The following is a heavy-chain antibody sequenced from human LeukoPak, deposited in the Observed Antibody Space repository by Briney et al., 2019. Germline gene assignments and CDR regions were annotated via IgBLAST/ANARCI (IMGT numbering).Heavy chain of an antibody. D-gene: IGHD5-18*01. J-gene: IGHJ4*02. V-gene: IGHV3-15*01. CDR1: GFTFSNAW. CDR3: TTDLPNTAMVDY. Sequence: PGGSLRLSCAASGFTFSNAWMSWVRQAPGKGLEWVGRIKSNTDGGTTDYAAPLKGRFTISRDDSKNTLYLQMNSLKTEDTAVYYCTTDLPNTAMVDYWGQGTLVSVSS. CDR2: IKSNTDGGTT.